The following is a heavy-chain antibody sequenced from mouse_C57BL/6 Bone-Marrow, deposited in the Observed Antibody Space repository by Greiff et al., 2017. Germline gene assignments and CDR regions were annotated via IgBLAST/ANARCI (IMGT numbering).Heavy chain of an antibody. J-gene: IGHJ2*01. V-gene: IGHV1-81*01. CDR3: ARSNLLLRLYYVDY. Sequence: VMLVESGAELARPGASVKLSCKASGYTFTSYGISWVKQRTGQGLEWIGEIYPRSGNTYYNEKFKGKATLTADKSSSTAYMELRSLTSEDSAVYFCARSNLLLRLYYVDYWGQGTTLTVSS. CDR1: GYTFTSYG. D-gene: IGHD1-1*01. CDR2: IYPRSGNT.